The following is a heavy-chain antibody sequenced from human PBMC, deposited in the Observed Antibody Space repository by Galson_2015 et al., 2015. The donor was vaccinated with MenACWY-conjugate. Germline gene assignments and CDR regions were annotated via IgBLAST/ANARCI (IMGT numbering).Heavy chain of an antibody. Sequence: SLRLSCAASGFTFSTYAMSWVRQAPGKGLEWVSSISGSGRTTYYADSVKGRFTISRDNSKNTPYLQMNSLRAEDTAVYYCAKQPSTVTTESSWHWYFDLWGRGTLVTVSS. J-gene: IGHJ2*01. CDR3: AKQPSTVTTESSWHWYFDL. CDR2: ISGSGRTT. CDR1: GFTFSTYA. D-gene: IGHD4-17*01. V-gene: IGHV3-23*01.